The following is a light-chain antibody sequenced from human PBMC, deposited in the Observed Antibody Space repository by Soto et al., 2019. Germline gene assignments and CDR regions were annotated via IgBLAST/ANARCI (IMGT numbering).Light chain of an antibody. Sequence: QSALTQPASVSGSPGQSITISCTGTSSDIGGYNFVSWYQHHPGKAPKLMIYEVNNRPSGVSSRFSGSKSGNTASLTISGLQTEDEADYYCSSFTTSSTLVLFGGGTKLTVL. V-gene: IGLV2-14*01. CDR3: SSFTTSSTLVL. J-gene: IGLJ2*01. CDR1: SSDIGGYNF. CDR2: EVN.